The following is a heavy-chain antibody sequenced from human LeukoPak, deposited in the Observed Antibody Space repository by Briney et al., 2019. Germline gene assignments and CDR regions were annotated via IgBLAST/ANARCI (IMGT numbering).Heavy chain of an antibody. CDR1: GGSISSGSYY. J-gene: IGHJ6*03. CDR2: MYTSGST. Sequence: SETLSLTCTVSGGSISSGSYYWSWIRQPAGQGLESIGRMYTSGSTNYNPSLKSRVTISVDTSKNQFSLKLSSVTAADTAVYYCARADGDYWEDYYYYMDVWGKGTTVTISS. D-gene: IGHD4-17*01. CDR3: ARADGDYWEDYYYYMDV. V-gene: IGHV4-61*02.